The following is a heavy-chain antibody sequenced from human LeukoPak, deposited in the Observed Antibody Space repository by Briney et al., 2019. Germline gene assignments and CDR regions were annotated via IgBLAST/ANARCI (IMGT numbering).Heavy chain of an antibody. Sequence: GGSLRLSCAASGFTFSSYSMTWVRQAPGKGLEWVSSISSSSSYIYYADSVKGRFTISRDNAKNSLYLQMNSLKTEDTAVYYCTTDTKVVVITWYYYYMDVWGKGTTVTVSS. CDR1: GFTFSSYS. J-gene: IGHJ6*03. D-gene: IGHD3-22*01. V-gene: IGHV3-21*03. CDR2: ISSSSSYI. CDR3: TTDTKVVVITWYYYYMDV.